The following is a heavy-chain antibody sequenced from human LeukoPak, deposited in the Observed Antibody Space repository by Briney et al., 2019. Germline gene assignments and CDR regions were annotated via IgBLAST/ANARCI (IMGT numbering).Heavy chain of an antibody. CDR3: ARDWSKGATDY. CDR2: IRQDGSEK. D-gene: IGHD1-26*01. CDR1: GFTFSRSW. J-gene: IGHJ4*02. V-gene: IGHV3-7*01. Sequence: GGSLRLSCAASGFTFSRSWTSWVRQAPGKGLEWVANIRQDGSEKNHADSVKGRFTISRDNAKNSLFLQMNSLRVEDTALYYCARDWSKGATDYWGQGTLVTVSS.